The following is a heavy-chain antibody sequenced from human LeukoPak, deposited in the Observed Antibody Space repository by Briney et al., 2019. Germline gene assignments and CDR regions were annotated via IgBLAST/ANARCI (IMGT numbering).Heavy chain of an antibody. V-gene: IGHV3-23*01. CDR2: ISGSGGST. D-gene: IGHD6-19*01. Sequence: GGSLRLSCAASGFTFSSYAMSWVRQAPGKGLEWVSAISGSGGSTYYVDSVKGRFTISRDNSKNTLYLQVNSLRAEDAAVYYCAKGTSAVAGRVAFDIWGQGTMVTVSS. CDR1: GFTFSSYA. J-gene: IGHJ3*02. CDR3: AKGTSAVAGRVAFDI.